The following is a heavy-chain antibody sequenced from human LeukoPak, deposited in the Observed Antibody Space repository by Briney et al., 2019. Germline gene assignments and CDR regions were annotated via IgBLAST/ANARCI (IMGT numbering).Heavy chain of an antibody. J-gene: IGHJ3*01. CDR3: AKDFVRGTLTGAFDV. Sequence: GGSLRLSCAASGFSFRSFTMHWVRQAPGKGLEWVSGISDNDADTHYADSVKGRFTISRDNSKNTVYLQMSSLRVEDTALYCCAKDFVRGTLTGAFDVWGRGAMVTVST. V-gene: IGHV3-23*01. D-gene: IGHD3-10*01. CDR1: GFSFRSFT. CDR2: ISDNDADT.